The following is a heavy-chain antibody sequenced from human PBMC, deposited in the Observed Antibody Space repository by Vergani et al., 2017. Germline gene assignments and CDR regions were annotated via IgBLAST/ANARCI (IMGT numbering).Heavy chain of an antibody. V-gene: IGHV1-18*04. D-gene: IGHD6-19*01. CDR2: ISSYNGNT. CDR1: GYTFTSYG. J-gene: IGHJ4*02. Sequence: HLFHSLSYFNNPGASVKVSCKASGYTFTSYGISWVRQAPGQGLEWMGWISSYNGNTNYAQKLQCRVTMTTDTSTSTAYMELRSLRSDDTAVYYCAREQWLPIDYFDYWGQGTLVAVSS. CDR3: AREQWLPIDYFDY.